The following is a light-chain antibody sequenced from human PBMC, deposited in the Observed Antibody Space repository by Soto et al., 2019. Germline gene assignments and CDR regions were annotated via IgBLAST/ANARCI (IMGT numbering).Light chain of an antibody. CDR1: QRSSTY. J-gene: IGKJ3*01. CDR2: DAS. CDR3: QQTYSPPLA. Sequence: DIQMTQSPSSLSASVGDRVTITCRASQRSSTYLNWYQQKPGEAPKLLIYDASSLQSGVPSRFSGSGSETDFTLSITSLQPEDFATYYGQQTYSPPLAFGPGTKVDIK. V-gene: IGKV1-39*01.